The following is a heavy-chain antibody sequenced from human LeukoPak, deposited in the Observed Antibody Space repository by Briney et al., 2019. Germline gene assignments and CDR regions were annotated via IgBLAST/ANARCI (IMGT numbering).Heavy chain of an antibody. D-gene: IGHD3-10*01. CDR1: GYSISSGYY. Sequence: PSETLSLTCTVSGYSISSGYYWGWIRQPPGKGLEWIGSIYHSGRTFYNPSLKSRVIILIDTAKNHFSLNLSSVTAADTAVYYCARSDGYGLVGIWGQGTMVTVSS. CDR2: IYHSGRT. CDR3: ARSDGYGLVGI. J-gene: IGHJ3*02. V-gene: IGHV4-38-2*02.